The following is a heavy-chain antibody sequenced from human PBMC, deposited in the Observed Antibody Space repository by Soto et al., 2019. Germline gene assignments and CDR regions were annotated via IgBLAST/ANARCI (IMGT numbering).Heavy chain of an antibody. Sequence: SETLSLTCTVSGGSISSGDYYWSWIRQPPGKGLEWIGYIYYSGSTYYNPSLKSRVTISVDTSKNQFSLKLSSVTAADTAVYYCASHCSSTSCYYYGMDVWGQGTTVTVYS. CDR3: ASHCSSTSCYYYGMDV. J-gene: IGHJ6*02. CDR2: IYYSGST. V-gene: IGHV4-30-4*01. D-gene: IGHD2-2*01. CDR1: GGSISSGDYY.